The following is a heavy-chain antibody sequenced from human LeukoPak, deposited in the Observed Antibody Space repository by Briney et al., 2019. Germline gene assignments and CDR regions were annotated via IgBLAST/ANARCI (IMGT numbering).Heavy chain of an antibody. J-gene: IGHJ6*03. Sequence: GGSLRLSCAASGFTFSSYSMNWVRQAPGKGLEWVSSISSSSSYIYYADSVKGRFTISRDNAKNSLYLQMNSLRAEDTAVYYCARIRGSTLPISYMDVWGKGTTVTVSS. CDR2: ISSSSSYI. CDR3: ARIRGSTLPISYMDV. V-gene: IGHV3-21*01. D-gene: IGHD6-13*01. CDR1: GFTFSSYS.